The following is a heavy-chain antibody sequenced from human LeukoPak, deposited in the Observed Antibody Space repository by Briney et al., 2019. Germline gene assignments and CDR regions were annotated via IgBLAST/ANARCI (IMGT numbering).Heavy chain of an antibody. CDR3: AKDANSGYDYPDY. V-gene: IGHV3-30*18. CDR1: GFTFSSYG. D-gene: IGHD5-12*01. J-gene: IGHJ4*02. CDR2: ISYDGSNK. Sequence: GGSLRLSCAASGFTFSSYGMHWVRQAPGKGLEWVAVISYDGSNKYYADSVKGRFTISRDNSKNTLYLQMNSLRAEDTAVYYCAKDANSGYDYPDYWGQGTLVTVSS.